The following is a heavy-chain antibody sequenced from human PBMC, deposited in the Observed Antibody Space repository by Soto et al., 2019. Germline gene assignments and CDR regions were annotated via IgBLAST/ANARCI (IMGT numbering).Heavy chain of an antibody. CDR3: AIEFGGYYYDSSGYYYVSYRYFDL. J-gene: IGHJ2*01. Sequence: SETLSLTCTVSGGSISSSSYYWGWIRQPPGKGLEWIGSIYYSGSTYYNPSLKSRVTISVDTSKNQFSLKLSSVTAADTAVYYCAIEFGGYYYDSSGYYYVSYRYFDLWGRGTLVTVSS. V-gene: IGHV4-39*01. CDR2: IYYSGST. D-gene: IGHD3-22*01. CDR1: GGSISSSSYY.